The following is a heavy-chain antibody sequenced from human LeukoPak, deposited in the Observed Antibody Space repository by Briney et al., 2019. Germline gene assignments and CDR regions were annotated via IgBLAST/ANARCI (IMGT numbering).Heavy chain of an antibody. V-gene: IGHV4-31*03. CDR1: GGSISSGGYY. CDR2: IYYSGST. J-gene: IGHJ4*02. Sequence: SQTLSLTCTVSGGSISSGGYYWSWIRQHPGKGLEWIGYIYYSGSTYYNPSLKSRVTISVDTSKNQFSLKLSSVTAADTAVYYCARLSGLAVAGTGFDYWGQGTLVTVSS. D-gene: IGHD6-19*01. CDR3: ARLSGLAVAGTGFDY.